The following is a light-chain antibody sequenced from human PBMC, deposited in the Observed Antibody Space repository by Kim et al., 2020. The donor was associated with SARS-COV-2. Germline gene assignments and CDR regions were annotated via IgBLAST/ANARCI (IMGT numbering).Light chain of an antibody. CDR3: SSYTRSSTYV. CDR1: SSDVGGYNY. CDR2: DVS. J-gene: IGLJ1*01. V-gene: IGLV2-14*01. Sequence: QSALTQPASVSGSPGQSITISCTRTSSDVGGYNYVSWYQQHPGKAPKLMIYDVSKRPSGVSNRFSGSKSGNTASLTISGLQAEDEADYYCSSYTRSSTYVFGTGTKVTVL.